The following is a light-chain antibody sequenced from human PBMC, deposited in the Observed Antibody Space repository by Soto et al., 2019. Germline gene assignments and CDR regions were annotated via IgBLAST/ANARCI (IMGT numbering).Light chain of an antibody. CDR2: EGS. Sequence: QSALTQPASVSGSPGQSITISCTGTSSDVGSYNLVSWYQQHPGKAPKLMNYEGSKRPSWVSNRYAGSKSGNTASLTISGLQAEDEADYYCCSYTGSSTLYVFGTGTKLTVL. CDR3: CSYTGSSTLYV. CDR1: SSDVGSYNL. J-gene: IGLJ1*01. V-gene: IGLV2-23*01.